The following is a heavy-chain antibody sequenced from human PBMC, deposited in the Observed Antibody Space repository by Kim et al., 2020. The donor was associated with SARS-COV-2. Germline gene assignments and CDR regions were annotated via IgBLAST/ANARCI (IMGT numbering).Heavy chain of an antibody. Sequence: GGSLRLSCAASGFSFGDYYMSWIRQTPGKGLEWLSYISHSIDYTKYADSAKGRFTTSRDNAKNSPHLKMNSMRAEEPADYYCPRVGDGPSGCFYCDYWG. CDR2: ISHSIDYT. CDR1: GFSFGDYY. V-gene: IGHV3-11*05. CDR3: PRVGDGPSGCFYCDY. J-gene: IGHJ4*01. D-gene: IGHD1-26*01.